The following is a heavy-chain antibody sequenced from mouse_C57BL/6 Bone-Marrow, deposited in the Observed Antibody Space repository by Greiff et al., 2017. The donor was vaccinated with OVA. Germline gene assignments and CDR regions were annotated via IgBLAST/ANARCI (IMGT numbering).Heavy chain of an antibody. V-gene: IGHV5-17*01. J-gene: IGHJ3*01. CDR2: ISSGSSTI. CDR1: GFTFSDYG. Sequence: EVKLVESGGGLVKPGGSLKLSCAASGFTFSDYGMHWVRQAPEKGLEWVAYISSGSSTIYYADTVKGRFTISRYNSKNTLFLQMTSLRSVDTAMYYCARKILRGFAYWGQGTLVTVSA. CDR3: ARKILRGFAY.